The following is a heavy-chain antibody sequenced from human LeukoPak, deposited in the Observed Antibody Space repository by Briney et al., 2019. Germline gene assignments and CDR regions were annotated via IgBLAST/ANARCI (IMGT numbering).Heavy chain of an antibody. Sequence: LGESLKISCQGSGYSFTNYWIGWVRPMPGKGLEWMGIIYPGDSGDSGTRYSPSFQGQVTISADKSISTAYLQWSSLKASDTAMYYCARQENRRDAFDIWGQGTMVTVSS. CDR2: IYPGDSGDSGT. V-gene: IGHV5-51*01. J-gene: IGHJ3*02. CDR3: ARQENRRDAFDI. CDR1: GYSFTNYW. D-gene: IGHD2/OR15-2a*01.